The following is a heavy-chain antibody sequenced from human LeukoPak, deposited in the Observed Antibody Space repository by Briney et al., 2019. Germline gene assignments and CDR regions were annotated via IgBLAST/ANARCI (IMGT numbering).Heavy chain of an antibody. CDR1: GGSFSGYY. D-gene: IGHD4-17*01. Sequence: SETLSLTCAVYGGSFSGYYWSWIRQPPGKGLEWIGEINHSGSTNYNPSLKSRVTISVDTSKNQFSLKLSSVTAEDTAVYYCASARDPYPYGYWGQGTLVTVSS. V-gene: IGHV4-34*01. CDR3: ASARDPYPYGY. J-gene: IGHJ4*02. CDR2: INHSGST.